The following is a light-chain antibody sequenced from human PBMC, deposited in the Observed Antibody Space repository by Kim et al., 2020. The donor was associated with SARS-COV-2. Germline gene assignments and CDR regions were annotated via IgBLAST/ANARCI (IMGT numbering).Light chain of an antibody. CDR1: SSNIGAGYD. V-gene: IGLV1-40*01. J-gene: IGLJ3*02. CDR3: QSYDSSLSGWV. Sequence: QRVTSSSTGSSSNIGAGYDVHWYQQLPGTAPNLLIYGNSNRPSGVPDRFSGSKSGTSASLAITGLQAEDEADYYCQSYDSSLSGWVFGGGTKLTVL. CDR2: GNS.